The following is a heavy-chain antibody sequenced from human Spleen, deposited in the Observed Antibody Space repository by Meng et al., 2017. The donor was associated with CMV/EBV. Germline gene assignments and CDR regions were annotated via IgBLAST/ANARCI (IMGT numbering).Heavy chain of an antibody. D-gene: IGHD3-22*01. J-gene: IGHJ5*02. V-gene: IGHV4-39*02. CDR3: ARGNNYYDSSGYDP. CDR1: GGSVYSSSHY. CDR2: IYYNGGT. Sequence: GSLGLSCTVSGGSVYSSSHYWGWIRQPPGKGLEWIGTIYYNGGTSYNPSLKSRVTISLDTSKNHFSLRLTSVTAADTAVYYCARGNNYYDSSGYDPWGQGTLVTVSS.